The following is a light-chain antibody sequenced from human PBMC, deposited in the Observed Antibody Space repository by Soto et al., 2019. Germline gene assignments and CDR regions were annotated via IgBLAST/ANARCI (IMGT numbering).Light chain of an antibody. CDR2: GAS. CDR3: QQYNNWPPWT. V-gene: IGKV3-15*01. CDR1: QSVSSN. Sequence: EIVMTQSPATLSVSPGERATLSCRASQSVSSNLAWYQQKPGQAPRLLIYGASTRATGIPARFSGSGSGIDFTLTISSLPSEDFAVYCCQQYNNWPPWTFGQGTKVEIK. J-gene: IGKJ1*01.